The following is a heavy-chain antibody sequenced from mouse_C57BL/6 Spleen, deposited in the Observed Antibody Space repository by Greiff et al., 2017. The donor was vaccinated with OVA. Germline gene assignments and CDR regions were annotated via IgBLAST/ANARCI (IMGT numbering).Heavy chain of an antibody. CDR2: ISSGSSTI. CDR1: GFTFSDYG. Sequence: EVKLMESGGGLVKPGGSLKLSCAASGFTFSDYGMHWVRQAPEKGLEWVAYISSGSSTIYYADTVKGRFTISRDKAKNTLFLQMTSLRSEDTAMYYCARYGYYVGYYAMDYWGQGTSVTVSS. J-gene: IGHJ4*01. D-gene: IGHD2-3*01. CDR3: ARYGYYVGYYAMDY. V-gene: IGHV5-17*01.